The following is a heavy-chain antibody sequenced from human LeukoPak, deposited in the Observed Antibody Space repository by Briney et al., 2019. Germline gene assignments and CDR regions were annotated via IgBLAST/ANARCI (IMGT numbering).Heavy chain of an antibody. CDR2: IIPIFGTA. V-gene: IGHV1-69*05. D-gene: IGHD2-21*02. CDR1: GGTFSSYA. CDR3: ARATRGGDQPSFDY. Sequence: SVKVSCKASGGTFSSYAISWVRQAPGQGLEWMGRIIPIFGTANYAQKFQGRVTITTDESTSTAYMELSSLRSEDTAVYHCARATRGGDQPSFDYWGQGTLVTVSS. J-gene: IGHJ4*02.